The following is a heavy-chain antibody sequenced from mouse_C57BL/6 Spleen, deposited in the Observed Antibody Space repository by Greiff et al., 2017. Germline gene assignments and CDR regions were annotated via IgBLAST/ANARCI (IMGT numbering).Heavy chain of an antibody. D-gene: IGHD3-2*02. CDR1: GYTFTDYY. CDR3: ARSAQATYYFDY. Sequence: LKESGPVLVKPGASVKMSCKASGYTFTDYYMNWVKQSHGKSLEWIGVINPYNGGTSYNQKFKGKATLTVDKSSSTAYMELNSLTSEDSAVYYCARSAQATYYFDYWGQGTTLTVSS. J-gene: IGHJ2*01. V-gene: IGHV1-19*01. CDR2: INPYNGGT.